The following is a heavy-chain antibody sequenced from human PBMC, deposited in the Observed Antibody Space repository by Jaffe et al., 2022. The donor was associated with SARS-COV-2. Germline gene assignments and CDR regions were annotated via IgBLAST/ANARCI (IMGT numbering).Heavy chain of an antibody. CDR2: IYYSGST. D-gene: IGHD6-6*01. Sequence: QVQLQESGPGLVKPSETLSLTCTVSGGSISSYYWSWIRQPPGKGLEWIGYIYYSGSTNYNPSLKSRVTISVDTSKNQFSLKLSSVTAADTAVYYCARAYSSSEVDVYYYYGMDVWGQGTTVTVSS. J-gene: IGHJ6*02. CDR1: GGSISSYY. CDR3: ARAYSSSEVDVYYYYGMDV. V-gene: IGHV4-59*01.